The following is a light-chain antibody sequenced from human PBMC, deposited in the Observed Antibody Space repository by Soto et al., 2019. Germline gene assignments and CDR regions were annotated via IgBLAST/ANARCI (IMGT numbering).Light chain of an antibody. CDR1: QNLSRN. Sequence: EMVMTQSPATLSVSPGERATLSCRASQNLSRNLAWYQQQPGQAPRLLIYGASTRATGIPARFSGSGSGTDFTLTISSLQSEDFAVYYYQKYDNWHHTFGHGTNLEIK. J-gene: IGKJ2*01. CDR2: GAS. V-gene: IGKV3-15*01. CDR3: QKYDNWHHT.